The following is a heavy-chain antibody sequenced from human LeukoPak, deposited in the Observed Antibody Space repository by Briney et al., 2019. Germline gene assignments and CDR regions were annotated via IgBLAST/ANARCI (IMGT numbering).Heavy chain of an antibody. CDR2: IIPMFGTA. Sequence: GASVKVSCKASGGSFSSYVISWVRQAPGQGLEWMGGIIPMFGTANCAQKFQGRVTVTADESTSTAYMELSSLRSEDTAVYYCASPKYYDFWSGYYSFDYWGQGTLVTVSS. J-gene: IGHJ4*02. CDR3: ASPKYYDFWSGYYSFDY. CDR1: GGSFSSYV. D-gene: IGHD3-3*01. V-gene: IGHV1-69*01.